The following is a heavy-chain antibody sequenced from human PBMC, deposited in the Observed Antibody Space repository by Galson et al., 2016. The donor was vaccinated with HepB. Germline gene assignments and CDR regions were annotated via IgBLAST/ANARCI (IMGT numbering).Heavy chain of an antibody. Sequence: CAISGDSVSNNIDGWNWIRQSPSRGLEWLGRTYYRTEWRYDYATSLLSRISINPDTSKNQFSLHLNFVTPEDTGVYYCVKSVQLRRGFVTWGQGTLVTVSS. CDR1: GDSVSNNIDG. CDR3: VKSVQLRRGFVT. D-gene: IGHD2-2*01. V-gene: IGHV6-1*01. CDR2: TYYRTEWRY. J-gene: IGHJ4*02.